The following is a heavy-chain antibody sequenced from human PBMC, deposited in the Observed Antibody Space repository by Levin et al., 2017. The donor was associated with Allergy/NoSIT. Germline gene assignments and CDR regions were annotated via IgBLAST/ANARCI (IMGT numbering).Heavy chain of an antibody. Sequence: GESLKISRAASGFTFSSYNMHWVRQAPGKGLEWVAVTSYDGSNNHYAGSVKGRFTISRDNSKNTLYLQMNSLRAEDTAVYYCSKGSSWFDFWGQGTLVTVSS. CDR3: SKGSSWFDF. CDR1: GFTFSSYN. V-gene: IGHV3-30*18. D-gene: IGHD6-13*01. J-gene: IGHJ4*02. CDR2: TSYDGSNN.